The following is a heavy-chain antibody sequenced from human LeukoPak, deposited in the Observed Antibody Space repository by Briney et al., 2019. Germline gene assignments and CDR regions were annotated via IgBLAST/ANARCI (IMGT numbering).Heavy chain of an antibody. D-gene: IGHD3-16*02. J-gene: IGHJ5*02. CDR3: ARKNHRSNRWFDP. CDR1: RYTFTSYD. V-gene: IGHV1-8*01. CDR2: MNPNSGNT. Sequence: GASVKVSCKASRYTFTSYDINWVRQATGQGLEWMGWMNPNSGNTGYAQKFQGRVTMTPNTSISAAYMELSSLRSEDTAVYYSARKNHRSNRWFDPWGQGTLVTAS.